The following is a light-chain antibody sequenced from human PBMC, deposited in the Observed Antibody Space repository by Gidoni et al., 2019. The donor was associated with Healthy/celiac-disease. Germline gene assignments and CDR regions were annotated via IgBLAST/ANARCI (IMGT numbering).Light chain of an antibody. CDR2: DVS. CDR3: CSYAGSYTLVV. CDR1: RSDFGGYNY. J-gene: IGLJ2*01. V-gene: IGLV2-11*01. Sequence: QSALTQPRSVSGSPGQSVTLSCTGTRSDFGGYNYVSWYQQHPGKAPKLMIYDVSKRPSGVPDRFSGSKSGNTASLTISGLQAEDEADYYCCSYAGSYTLVVFGGGTKLTVL.